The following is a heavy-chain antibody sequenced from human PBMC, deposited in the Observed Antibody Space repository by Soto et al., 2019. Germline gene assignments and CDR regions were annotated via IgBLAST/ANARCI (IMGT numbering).Heavy chain of an antibody. V-gene: IGHV3-23*01. Sequence: PGGSLRLSCAASGFTFSSYAMSCVRQAPGKGLEWVSAISGSGGSTYYADSVKGRFTISRDNSKNTLYLQMNSLRAEDTAVYYCAKGDRSGHNGGAGMDVWGQGTTVTSP. J-gene: IGHJ6*02. D-gene: IGHD3-22*01. CDR3: AKGDRSGHNGGAGMDV. CDR2: ISGSGGST. CDR1: GFTFSSYA.